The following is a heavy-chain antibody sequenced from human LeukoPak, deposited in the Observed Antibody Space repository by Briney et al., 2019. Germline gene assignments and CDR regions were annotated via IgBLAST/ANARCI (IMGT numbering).Heavy chain of an antibody. CDR2: IYYSGST. V-gene: IGHV4-30-4*08. Sequence: PSQTLSLTCTVSGGSISSGDYYWSWIRQPPGKGLEWIGYIYYSGSTYYNPSLKSRVTISVDTSKNQFSLKLSSVTAADTAVYYCARFSSGWSDAFDIRGQGTMVTVSS. J-gene: IGHJ3*02. CDR3: ARFSSGWSDAFDI. D-gene: IGHD6-19*01. CDR1: GGSISSGDYY.